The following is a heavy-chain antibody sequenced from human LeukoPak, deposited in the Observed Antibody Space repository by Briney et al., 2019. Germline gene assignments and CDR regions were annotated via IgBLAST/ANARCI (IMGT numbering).Heavy chain of an antibody. CDR1: GGSISSSNW. D-gene: IGHD3-10*01. V-gene: IGHV4-4*02. CDR3: ARAVLLWFGESPYYFDY. CDR2: IYHSGST. Sequence: ASETLSLTCAVSGGSISSSNWWSWVRQPPGKGLEWIGEIYHSGSTNYNPSLKSRVTISVDKSKNQFSLKLSSVTAADTAVYYCARAVLLWFGESPYYFDYWGQGTLVTVPS. J-gene: IGHJ4*02.